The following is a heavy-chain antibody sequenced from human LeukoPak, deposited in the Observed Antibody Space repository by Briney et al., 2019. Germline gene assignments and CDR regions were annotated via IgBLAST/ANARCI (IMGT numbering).Heavy chain of an antibody. J-gene: IGHJ4*02. CDR2: ISSSGSSI. D-gene: IGHD6-19*01. CDR1: GFTFSSYE. V-gene: IGHV3-48*03. CDR3: ARDRGYSSFDY. Sequence: GGSLRPSCAASGFTFSSYEMNWVRQAPGKGLEWISYISSSGSSISYADSVKGRFTISRDNAKNSLNLQMNSLRAEDTAVYYCARDRGYSSFDYWGQGTLVTVSS.